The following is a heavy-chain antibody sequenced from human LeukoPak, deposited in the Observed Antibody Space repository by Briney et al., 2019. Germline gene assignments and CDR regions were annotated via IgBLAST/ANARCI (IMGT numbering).Heavy chain of an antibody. Sequence: GGSLRLSCAASGFTFRTFWMSWVRQAPGKGLEWVANINQHGSEKYYVDSVKGRFTISRDSAKKSLYLQMNSLRAEDTALYYCARAHNGNSGTFEHWGKGTLVTVSS. CDR2: INQHGSEK. J-gene: IGHJ4*02. CDR3: ARAHNGNSGTFEH. V-gene: IGHV3-7*01. CDR1: GFTFRTFW. D-gene: IGHD1-14*01.